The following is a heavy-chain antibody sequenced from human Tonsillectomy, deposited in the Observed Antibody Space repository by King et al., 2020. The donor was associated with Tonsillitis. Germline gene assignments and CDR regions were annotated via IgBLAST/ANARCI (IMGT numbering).Heavy chain of an antibody. CDR2: MKGDVSQK. Sequence: VKLVKSGGGLVRPGESLTLSGVGSGFSFSSYWMTWVRQAPGKGLEWVANMKGDVSQKSSVDSVKGRFTISRDNAKNSLYLQMNSLRAEDTAMYSCARDRTYCESKVCYDVFAIWSQGTMVTVSS. V-gene: IGHV3-7*01. D-gene: IGHD3-22*01. J-gene: IGHJ3*02. CDR1: GFSFSSYW. CDR3: ARDRTYCESKVCYDVFAI.